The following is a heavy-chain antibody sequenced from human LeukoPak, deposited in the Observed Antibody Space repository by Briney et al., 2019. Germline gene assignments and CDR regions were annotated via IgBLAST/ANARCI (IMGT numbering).Heavy chain of an antibody. J-gene: IGHJ4*02. V-gene: IGHV3-30*01. D-gene: IGHD2-15*01. CDR1: GFTFSSYA. CDR2: ISYDGSNK. CDR3: ARLCSGGSCYEDY. Sequence: GGSLRLSCATSGFTFSSYAMHWVRQAPGKGLEWVAVISYDGSNKYYADFVKGRFTISRDNSKNTLYLQMNSLRAEDTAVYYCARLCSGGSCYEDYWGQGTLVTVSS.